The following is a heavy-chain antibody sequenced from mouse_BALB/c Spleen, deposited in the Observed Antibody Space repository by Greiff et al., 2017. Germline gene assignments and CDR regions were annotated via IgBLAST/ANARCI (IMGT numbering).Heavy chain of an antibody. D-gene: IGHD2-4*01. V-gene: IGHV1-7*01. J-gene: IGHJ3*01. CDR3: ARYDYDEGFAY. CDR1: GYTFTSYW. Sequence: VQLQQPGAELAKPGASVKMSCKASGYTFTSYWMHWVKQRPGQGLEWIGYINPSTGYTEYNQKFKDKATLTADKSSSTAYMQLSSLTSEDSAVYYCARYDYDEGFAYWGQGTLVTVSA. CDR2: INPSTGYT.